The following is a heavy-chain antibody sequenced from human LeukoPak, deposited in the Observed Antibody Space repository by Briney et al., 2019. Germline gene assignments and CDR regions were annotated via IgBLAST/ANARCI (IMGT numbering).Heavy chain of an antibody. CDR3: ARDPFWSGYYKGVGFDP. V-gene: IGHV1-2*02. J-gene: IGHJ5*02. D-gene: IGHD3-3*01. Sequence: ASVKVSCKASGYTFTGYYMHWVRQAPGQGLEWIGWINPNSGGTNYAQKFQGRVTLTRDASISTAYMELSRLRSDDTAVYYCARDPFWSGYYKGVGFDPWGQGTLVTVSS. CDR2: INPNSGGT. CDR1: GYTFTGYY.